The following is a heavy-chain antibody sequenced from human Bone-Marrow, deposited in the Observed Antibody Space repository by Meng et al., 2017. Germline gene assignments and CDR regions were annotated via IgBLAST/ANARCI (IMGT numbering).Heavy chain of an antibody. J-gene: IGHJ4*02. V-gene: IGHV3-53*05. D-gene: IGHD3-22*01. CDR1: GFTVSSNY. CDR3: ARDLLYYYDGSGFPLPSYFFDY. CDR2: ISFDGSRQ. Sequence: GESLKISCAASGFTVSSNYMSWVRQAPGKGLEWVAVISFDGSRQYYADSVKGRFTISRDNSKNVVFLQMHSLRPEDTAVYFCARDLLYYYDGSGFPLPSYFFDYWGQGTLVTGSS.